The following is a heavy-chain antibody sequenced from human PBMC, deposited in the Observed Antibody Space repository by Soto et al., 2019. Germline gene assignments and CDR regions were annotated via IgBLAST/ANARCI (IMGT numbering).Heavy chain of an antibody. CDR1: GLTFCNAW. CDR2: IKSKTDGGTT. CDR3: TTAPITIFGVVIKNFDY. Sequence: GGSLRLCCAASGLTFCNAWMSWVRQAPGKGLEWVGRIKSKTDGGTTDYAAPVKGRFTISRDDSKNTLYLQMNSLKTEDTAVYYCTTAPITIFGVVIKNFDYWGQGTLVTVSS. D-gene: IGHD3-3*01. V-gene: IGHV3-15*01. J-gene: IGHJ4*02.